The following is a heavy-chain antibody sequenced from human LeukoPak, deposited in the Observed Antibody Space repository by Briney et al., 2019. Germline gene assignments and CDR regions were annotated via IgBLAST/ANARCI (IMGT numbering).Heavy chain of an antibody. CDR2: MKGDGSVK. CDR1: GFTFSIYW. D-gene: IGHD3-16*02. CDR3: AREEHDYVWGSYRYYYYYGIDV. J-gene: IGHJ6*02. Sequence: GGSLRLSCAASGFTFSIYWMSWVRQAPGKGLEWVPSMKGDGSVKHFLDSVEGRFTISRDNAKNSLYLQMNSLRAEDTAVYYCAREEHDYVWGSYRYYYYYGIDVWGQGTTVTVSS. V-gene: IGHV3-7*01.